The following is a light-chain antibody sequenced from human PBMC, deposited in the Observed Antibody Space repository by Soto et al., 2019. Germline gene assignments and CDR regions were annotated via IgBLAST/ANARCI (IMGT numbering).Light chain of an antibody. Sequence: DIVMTQSPDSLAVSLGERATINCKSSKSVLYSSNNKNDLAWYQQKPGQPPKLLVYWASTRESGVPDRFSGSGSGTDFTLTISSLQAEDVAVYYCQQHYNTPPTFGQGTKVEIK. V-gene: IGKV4-1*01. CDR3: QQHYNTPPT. CDR2: WAS. J-gene: IGKJ1*01. CDR1: KSVLYSSNNKND.